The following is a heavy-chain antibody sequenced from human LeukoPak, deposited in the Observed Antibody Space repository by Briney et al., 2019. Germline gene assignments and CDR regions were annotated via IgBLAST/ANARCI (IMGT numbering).Heavy chain of an antibody. V-gene: IGHV3-23*01. Sequence: PGGSLRVSCAASGFTFSSYGMSWVRQAPGKGLEWVSAISATGGSAYNADSVKGRFTISRDNSKNTLYLEMNSLRAEDTAVYYCAKYSSGWYVYYYMDVWGKGTTVTVSS. CDR3: AKYSSGWYVYYYMDV. J-gene: IGHJ6*03. D-gene: IGHD6-19*01. CDR1: GFTFSSYG. CDR2: ISATGGSA.